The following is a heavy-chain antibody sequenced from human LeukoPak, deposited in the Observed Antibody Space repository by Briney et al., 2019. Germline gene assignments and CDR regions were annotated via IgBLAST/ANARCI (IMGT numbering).Heavy chain of an antibody. CDR2: VNSDGSTR. CDR3: ARRAFSGSYYYFDH. J-gene: IGHJ4*02. V-gene: IGHV3-74*01. CDR1: GFTLSSYW. D-gene: IGHD1-26*01. Sequence: GGSLRLSCEASGFTLSSYWMHWVRQVPGKGLVWVSRVNSDGSTRNYADAVKGRFTISRDIAKNTLYLQMNSLRAEDTAAYFCARRAFSGSYYYFDHWGQGTLVTVSS.